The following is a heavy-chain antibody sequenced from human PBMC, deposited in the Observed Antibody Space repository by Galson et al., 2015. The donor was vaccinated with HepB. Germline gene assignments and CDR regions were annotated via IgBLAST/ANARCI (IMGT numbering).Heavy chain of an antibody. CDR2: IYDSGST. D-gene: IGHD5-18*01. Sequence: SETLSLTCTVSGGSISSSSYCWDWIRQPPGKGLEWIGSIYDSGSTYYNPSLKSRVTISVDTSKNQFSLKLSSVTAADTAVYYCARPHRAYSYGYQWFDPWGQGTLVTVSS. J-gene: IGHJ5*02. V-gene: IGHV4-39*01. CDR3: ARPHRAYSYGYQWFDP. CDR1: GGSISSSSYC.